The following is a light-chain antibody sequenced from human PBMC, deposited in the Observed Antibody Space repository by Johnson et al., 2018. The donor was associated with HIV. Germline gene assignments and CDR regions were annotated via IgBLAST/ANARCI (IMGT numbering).Light chain of an antibody. Sequence: QSVLTQPPSVSAAPGQKVTISCSGTKSNIGNNYVSWYQQFPGTAPKLLIYENNKRSSGIPDRFSGSKSGTSATLGITGLQTGDEADYYCGTWDSSLSGGVFGSGTKCTVL. CDR1: KSNIGNNY. CDR3: GTWDSSLSGGV. J-gene: IGLJ1*01. CDR2: ENN. V-gene: IGLV1-51*02.